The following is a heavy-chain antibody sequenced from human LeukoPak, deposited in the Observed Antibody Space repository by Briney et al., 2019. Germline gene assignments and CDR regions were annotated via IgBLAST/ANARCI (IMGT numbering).Heavy chain of an antibody. D-gene: IGHD3-22*01. V-gene: IGHV3-23*01. Sequence: PSETLSLTCTVSGGSISSYYWSWIRQPPGKGLEWVSAISGSGGSTYYADSVKGRFTISRDNSKNTLYLQMNSLRAEDTAVYYCAKDPGPYYYDSSGYLFDYWGQGTLVTVSS. J-gene: IGHJ4*02. CDR1: GGSISSYY. CDR2: ISGSGGST. CDR3: AKDPGPYYYDSSGYLFDY.